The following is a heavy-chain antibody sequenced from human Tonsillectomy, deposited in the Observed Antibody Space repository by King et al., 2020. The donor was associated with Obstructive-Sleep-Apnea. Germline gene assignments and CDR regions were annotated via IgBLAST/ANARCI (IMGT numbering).Heavy chain of an antibody. CDR1: VFTFDDYA. J-gene: IGHJ4*02. CDR2: ISWNSVSI. D-gene: IGHD6-13*01. Sequence: VQLVESGGGLVQPGRSLRLSCVASVFTFDDYAMHWVRQAPGKGLEWVSGISWNSVSIGYAASVKGRFTISRDNAKNSLYLQMNSLRPEDTALYYCAKEIAAGGAAGGIDYWGQGTLVTVSS. CDR3: AKEIAAGGAAGGIDY. V-gene: IGHV3-9*01.